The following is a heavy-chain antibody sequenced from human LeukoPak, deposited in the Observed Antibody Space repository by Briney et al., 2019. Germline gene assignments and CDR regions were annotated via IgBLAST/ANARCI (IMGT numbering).Heavy chain of an antibody. D-gene: IGHD3-10*01. Sequence: SETLSLTCTVSGGSISSYYWSWIRQPPGKGLEWIGYIYYSGSTNYNPSLKSRVTISVDTSKNQFSLKLSSVTAADTAVYYCARGERSMVRGVIIPNWFDPWGQGTLVTVSS. CDR3: ARGERSMVRGVIIPNWFDP. J-gene: IGHJ5*02. CDR1: GGSISSYY. CDR2: IYYSGST. V-gene: IGHV4-59*01.